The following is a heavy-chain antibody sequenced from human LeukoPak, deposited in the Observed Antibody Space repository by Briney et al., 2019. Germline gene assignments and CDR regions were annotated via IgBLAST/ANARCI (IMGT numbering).Heavy chain of an antibody. Sequence: GASVKVSCKASGYTFTGYYMHWVRQAPGQGLEWMGWMNPNSGNTGYAQKFQGRVTMTRNTSISTAYMELSSLRSEDTAVYYCAREVPDSGWATYHYYYIDVWGKGTTVTISS. CDR1: GYTFTGYY. CDR2: MNPNSGNT. V-gene: IGHV1-8*02. J-gene: IGHJ6*03. CDR3: AREVPDSGWATYHYYYIDV. D-gene: IGHD6-19*01.